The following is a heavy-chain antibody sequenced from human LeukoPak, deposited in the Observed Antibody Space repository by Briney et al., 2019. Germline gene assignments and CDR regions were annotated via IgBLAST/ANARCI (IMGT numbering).Heavy chain of an antibody. CDR2: ISDDGSRQ. J-gene: IGHJ4*02. D-gene: IGHD3-10*01. V-gene: IGHV3-30*18. Sequence: PSETLSLTCAVYGGSFSGYYWSWIRQPPGKGLEWVAFISDDGSRQHYADSVKGRFTISRDNSKNTLNLQMNSLRAEDTAVYYCVKDRTGTYTLDYWGQGTLVTVSS. CDR1: GGSFSGYY. CDR3: VKDRTGTYTLDY.